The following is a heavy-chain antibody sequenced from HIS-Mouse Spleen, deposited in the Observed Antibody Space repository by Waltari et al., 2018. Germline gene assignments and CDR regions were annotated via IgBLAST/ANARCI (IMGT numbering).Heavy chain of an antibody. CDR1: GGPISSSSYY. J-gene: IGHJ2*01. Sequence: QLQLQESGPGLVKPSETLSLPCPFSGGPISSSSYYWSWIRQPPGKGLEWIGSIYYSGSTYYNPSLKSRVTISVDTSKNQFSLKLSSVTAADTAVYYCAREIPYSSSWYDWYFDLWGRGTLVTVSS. CDR3: AREIPYSSSWYDWYFDL. CDR2: IYYSGST. V-gene: IGHV4-39*07. D-gene: IGHD6-13*01.